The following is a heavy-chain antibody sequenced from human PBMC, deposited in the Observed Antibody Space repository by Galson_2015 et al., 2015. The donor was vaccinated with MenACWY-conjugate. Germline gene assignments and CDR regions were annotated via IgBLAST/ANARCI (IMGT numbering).Heavy chain of an antibody. J-gene: IGHJ6*02. Sequence: QSGAEVKKPGESLKISCTASGSIFTTYWIAWVRQMPGKGLEWMGLISPGDSNTRYSPSFQGQVTISADKSISTPCLQWSSLKASDTAMYYCARHPPGGRGMDVWGQGTTVTVSS. CDR1: GSIFTTYW. CDR2: ISPGDSNT. V-gene: IGHV5-51*01. D-gene: IGHD1-26*01. CDR3: ARHPPGGRGMDV.